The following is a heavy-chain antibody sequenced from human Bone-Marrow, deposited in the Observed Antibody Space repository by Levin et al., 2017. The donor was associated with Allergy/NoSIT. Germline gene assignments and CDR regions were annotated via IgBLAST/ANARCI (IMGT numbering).Heavy chain of an antibody. CDR2: ISGSGGST. V-gene: IGHV3-23*01. D-gene: IGHD3-9*01. CDR3: AKAYYDILTGYRHDAFDI. Sequence: GGSLRLSCAASGFTFSSYAMSWVRQAPGKGLEWVSAISGSGGSTYYADSVKGRFTISRDNSKNTLYLQMNSLRAEDTAVYYCAKAYYDILTGYRHDAFDIWGQGTMVTVSS. J-gene: IGHJ3*02. CDR1: GFTFSSYA.